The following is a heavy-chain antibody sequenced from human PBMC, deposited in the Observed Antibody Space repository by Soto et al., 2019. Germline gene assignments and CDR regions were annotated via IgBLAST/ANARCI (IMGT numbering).Heavy chain of an antibody. CDR2: ISPNSGDT. D-gene: IGHD6-19*01. CDR1: GYTFTGYY. Sequence: QVQLVQSGAEMKKPGASVKVSCTASGYTFTGYYIHWVRQAPGQGLEWMGWISPNSGDTKFAQKFQGRVTRTRDTSISTVYMEYSRLRSDDTAIYYCARDQTGYSSGWSSVAMDVWGQGTTVTVS. J-gene: IGHJ6*02. CDR3: ARDQTGYSSGWSSVAMDV. V-gene: IGHV1-2*02.